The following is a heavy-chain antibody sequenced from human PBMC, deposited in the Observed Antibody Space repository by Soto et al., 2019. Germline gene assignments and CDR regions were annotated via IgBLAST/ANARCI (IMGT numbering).Heavy chain of an antibody. CDR3: ARDRGPRITVTTRNYYYYCMDV. CDR1: GYTFTSYY. V-gene: IGHV1-46*01. Sequence: GASVKVSCKASGYTFTSYYMHWVRQAPGQGLEWMGIINPSGGSTSYAQKFQGRVTMTRDTSTSTVYMELSSLRSEDTAVYYCARDRGPRITVTTRNYYYYCMDVWGQGITVSVSS. CDR2: INPSGGST. D-gene: IGHD4-4*01. J-gene: IGHJ6*02.